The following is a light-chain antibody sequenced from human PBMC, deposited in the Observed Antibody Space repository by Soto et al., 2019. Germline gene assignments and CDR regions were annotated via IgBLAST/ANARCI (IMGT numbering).Light chain of an antibody. Sequence: DIQMTQSPSTLSASVGDRVTITCRASQSISSWLAWYHQKPGKAPKLLIYKASSLESGVPSRFSGSGSGTEFTLTISSLQPDDFATYYCQQYNSSPFTFGPGTKVDI. V-gene: IGKV1-5*03. CDR1: QSISSW. J-gene: IGKJ3*01. CDR2: KAS. CDR3: QQYNSSPFT.